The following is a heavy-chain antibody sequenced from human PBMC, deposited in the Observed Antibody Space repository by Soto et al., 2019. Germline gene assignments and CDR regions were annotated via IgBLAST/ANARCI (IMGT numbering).Heavy chain of an antibody. V-gene: IGHV4-39*01. CDR3: ARTLSSGYYYVGY. D-gene: IGHD3-22*01. J-gene: IGHJ4*02. Sequence: SETLSLTCTVSGGSISSSSYYWGWIRQPPGKGLEWIGSIYYSGSTYYNPSLKSRVTISVDTSKNQFSLKLSSVTAADTAVYYCARTLSSGYYYVGYWGQGTLVTVSS. CDR1: GGSISSSSYY. CDR2: IYYSGST.